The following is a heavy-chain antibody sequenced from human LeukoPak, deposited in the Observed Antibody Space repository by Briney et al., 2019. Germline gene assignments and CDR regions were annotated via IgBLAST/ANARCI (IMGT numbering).Heavy chain of an antibody. V-gene: IGHV1-18*01. CDR1: GYTFTSYG. CDR3: AREKFDTTAMVTNFDY. J-gene: IGHJ4*02. CDR2: ISAYNGNT. Sequence: VASVKVSCKASGYTFTSYGISWVRQAPGQGLEWMGWISAYNGNTNYAQKLQGRVTMTTDTSTSTAYMELRSLRSDDTAVYYCAREKFDTTAMVTNFDYWGQGTLVTVSS. D-gene: IGHD5-18*01.